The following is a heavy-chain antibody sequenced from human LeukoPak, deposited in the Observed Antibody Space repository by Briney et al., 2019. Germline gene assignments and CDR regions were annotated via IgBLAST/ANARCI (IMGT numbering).Heavy chain of an antibody. J-gene: IGHJ4*02. D-gene: IGHD6-13*01. CDR2: ISGSGSST. CDR3: ARDAPSPGAAHSSSYYFDY. CDR1: GFIFSSYS. V-gene: IGHV3-23*01. Sequence: GGSLRLSCAASGFIFSSYSMSWVRQAPGKGLEWVSAISGSGSSTYYTDSVKGRFTISRDNSKNTLLLQMNSLRIEDTAEYYCARDAPSPGAAHSSSYYFDYWGQGTLVTVSS.